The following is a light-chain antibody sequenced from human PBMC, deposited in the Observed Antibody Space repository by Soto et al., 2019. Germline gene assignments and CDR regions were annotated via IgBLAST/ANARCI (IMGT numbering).Light chain of an antibody. CDR3: SSYTSSSTLV. J-gene: IGLJ1*01. CDR1: SSDVGGYNY. Sequence: QSVLTQPASVSGSPGQSITISCTGTSSDVGGYNYVSWYQQHPGKAPKLMIYEVSNRPSGVSNRFSGSKSGNTASLTISGLPAEDEADYYCSSYTSSSTLVFGTGTKLTVL. CDR2: EVS. V-gene: IGLV2-14*01.